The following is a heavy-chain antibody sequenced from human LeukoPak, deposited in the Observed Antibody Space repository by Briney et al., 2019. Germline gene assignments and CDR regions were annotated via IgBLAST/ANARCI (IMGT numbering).Heavy chain of an antibody. Sequence: PSETLSLTCAVYGGSYSGYYWSWIRQPPGKGQEWIGEINHSGSTNYNPSLKSRVTISVDTSKNQFSLKLSSVTAADTAVYYCARGKGCSGGSCYTNKIWFDPWGQGTLVTVSS. J-gene: IGHJ5*02. CDR2: INHSGST. V-gene: IGHV4-34*01. D-gene: IGHD2-15*01. CDR3: ARGKGCSGGSCYTNKIWFDP. CDR1: GGSYSGYY.